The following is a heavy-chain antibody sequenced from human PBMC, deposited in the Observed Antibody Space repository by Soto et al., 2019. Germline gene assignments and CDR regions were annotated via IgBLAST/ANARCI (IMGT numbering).Heavy chain of an antibody. J-gene: IGHJ3*02. CDR1: GGTFSSYT. V-gene: IGHV1-69*08. D-gene: IGHD3-9*01. CDR2: IIPILGIA. Sequence: QVQLVQSGAEVKKPGSSVKVSCKASGGTFSSYTISWVRQAPGQGLEWMGRIIPILGIANYAQKFQGRVTITADKSTSTPYMELSRLRSEDTAVYYCAREGRGYFDWSEGAFDIWGQGTMVTVSS. CDR3: AREGRGYFDWSEGAFDI.